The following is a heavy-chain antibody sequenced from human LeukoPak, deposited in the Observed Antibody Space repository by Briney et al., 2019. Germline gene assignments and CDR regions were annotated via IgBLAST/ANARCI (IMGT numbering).Heavy chain of an antibody. CDR1: GFTLSSYW. CDR3: AKDWVAGVPFDAFDI. Sequence: TGGSLRLSCAASGFTLSSYWMSWVRQAPGKGLEWVANIKEDGSEKYYVDSVKGRFTIPRDNAKNSLYLHMNSLTAEDTAMYYCAKDWVAGVPFDAFDIWGQGTMVSVSS. V-gene: IGHV3-7*03. J-gene: IGHJ3*02. D-gene: IGHD3-10*01. CDR2: IKEDGSEK.